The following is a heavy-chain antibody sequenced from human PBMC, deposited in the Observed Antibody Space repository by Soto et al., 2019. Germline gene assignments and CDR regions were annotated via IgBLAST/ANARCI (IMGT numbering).Heavy chain of an antibody. CDR3: ARAGTTGTTTTRMIGGH. CDR1: GFTFSSYG. V-gene: IGHV3-33*01. D-gene: IGHD1-1*01. Sequence: QVQLVESGGGVVQPGRSLRLSCAASGFTFSSYGMHWVRQAPGKGLEWVAVLWYDGSNKYYADSVKGRFTISRDNSKNTLYLQMNSLRAEDTAVYYCARAGTTGTTTTRMIGGHWGQVTLVTVSS. J-gene: IGHJ4*02. CDR2: LWYDGSNK.